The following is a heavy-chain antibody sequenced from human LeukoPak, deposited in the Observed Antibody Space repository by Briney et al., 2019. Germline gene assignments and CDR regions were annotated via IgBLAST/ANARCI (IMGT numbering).Heavy chain of an antibody. D-gene: IGHD3-10*01. CDR3: AKADMVRGVTLKFDC. CDR1: RFTFSSYA. Sequence: GGSLRLSCAASRFTFSSYAMSWVRQAPGKGLEWVSAISGSGGSTYYADSVKGRFTISRDNSKNTLYLQMNSLRAEDTAIYYCAKADMVRGVTLKFDCWGQGTLVTVSS. V-gene: IGHV3-23*01. J-gene: IGHJ4*02. CDR2: ISGSGGST.